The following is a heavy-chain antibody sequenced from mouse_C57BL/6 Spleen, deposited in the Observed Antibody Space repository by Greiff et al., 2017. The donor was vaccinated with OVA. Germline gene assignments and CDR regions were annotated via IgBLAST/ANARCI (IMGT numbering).Heavy chain of an antibody. CDR2: IFPGSGST. Sequence: QVQLQQSGPELVKPGASVKISCKASGYTFTDYYINWVKQRPGQGLEWIGWIFPGSGSTYYNEKFKGKATLTVDTSSSTAYMLLSSLTSEDSAVYFCARNTTVVENYFDYWGQGTTLTVSS. J-gene: IGHJ2*01. CDR1: GYTFTDYY. V-gene: IGHV1-75*01. CDR3: ARNTTVVENYFDY. D-gene: IGHD1-1*01.